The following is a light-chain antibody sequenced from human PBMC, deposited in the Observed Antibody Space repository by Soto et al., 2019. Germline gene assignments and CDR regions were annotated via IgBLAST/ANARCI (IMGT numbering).Light chain of an antibody. Sequence: QSALTQPASVSGSPGQSITISCTGTSSDVGGYNYVSWYQQYPGKAPKLMIYEVSNRPSGVSNRFSGSKSGNTASLTISGLQAEDEADCYCSSKRSSSTLVVFGGGTKLTVL. CDR1: SSDVGGYNY. V-gene: IGLV2-14*01. J-gene: IGLJ2*01. CDR2: EVS. CDR3: SSKRSSSTLVV.